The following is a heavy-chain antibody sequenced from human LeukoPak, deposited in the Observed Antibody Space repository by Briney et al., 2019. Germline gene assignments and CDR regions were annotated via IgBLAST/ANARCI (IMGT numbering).Heavy chain of an antibody. CDR1: GGSISSSSYY. CDR2: IYYSGST. V-gene: IGHV4-39*07. J-gene: IGHJ5*02. Sequence: PSETLSLTCTVSGGSISSSSYYWGWIRQPPGKGLEWIGSIYYSGSTYYNPSLKSRVTISVDTSKNQFSLKLSSVTAADTAVYYCARGTRGDYSGWFDPWGQGTLVTVSS. CDR3: ARGTRGDYSGWFDP. D-gene: IGHD4-17*01.